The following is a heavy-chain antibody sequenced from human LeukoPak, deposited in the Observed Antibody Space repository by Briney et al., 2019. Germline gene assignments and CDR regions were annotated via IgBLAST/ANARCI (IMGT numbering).Heavy chain of an antibody. CDR3: ARGSLFDSAGEQFDY. V-gene: IGHV3-23*01. J-gene: IGHJ4*02. CDR1: GFTFSSYA. D-gene: IGHD6-13*01. CDR2: ISGSGGST. Sequence: GGSLRLSCAASGFTFSSYAMSWVRQAPGKGLEWVSAISGSGGSTYYADSVKGRFTISRDNSKNTLYLQMNSLRAEDTAVYYCARGSLFDSAGEQFDYWGQGTLVTVSS.